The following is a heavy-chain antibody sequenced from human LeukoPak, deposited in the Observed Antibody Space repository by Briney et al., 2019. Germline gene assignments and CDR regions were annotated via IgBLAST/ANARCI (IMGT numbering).Heavy chain of an antibody. V-gene: IGHV3-30*04. D-gene: IGHD3-22*01. CDR2: ISYDGSNK. J-gene: IGHJ3*02. CDR1: GFTFSSYA. Sequence: GGSLRLSCAASGFTFSSYAMHWVRQAPGKGLEWVAVISYDGSNKYYADSVKGRFTISRDNSKNTLYLQMNSLRAEDTAVYYCARDENYDRLFDIWRQGTMVTVSS. CDR3: ARDENYDRLFDI.